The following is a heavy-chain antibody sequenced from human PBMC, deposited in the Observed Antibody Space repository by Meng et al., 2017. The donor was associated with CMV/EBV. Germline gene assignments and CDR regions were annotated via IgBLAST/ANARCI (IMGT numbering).Heavy chain of an antibody. Sequence: GQVVQSGSEVKKPGAPVKVSCKASGYSFIGHYIHWVRQAPGQGLEWMGRINPNSAGTNYVEKFQGRVTMTRDTSNNIVYMELTRLTSDDTAVYYCTRSWIDSFTPDFDYWGQGTLVTVSS. D-gene: IGHD2-2*03. CDR3: TRSWIDSFTPDFDY. CDR2: INPNSAGT. J-gene: IGHJ4*02. CDR1: GYSFIGHY. V-gene: IGHV1-2*06.